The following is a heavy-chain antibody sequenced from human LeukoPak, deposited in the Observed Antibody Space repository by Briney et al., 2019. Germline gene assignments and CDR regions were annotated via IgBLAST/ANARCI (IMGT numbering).Heavy chain of an antibody. Sequence: SETLSLTCAVYGGSFSGFYWSWIRQSPGKGLEWIGEVNHSGTTNYNPSLKSRVTISVDTSKNQFSLSLSSVTAADTAVYYCARPLTYCSGGSCYGNWFDPWGQGTLVTVSS. CDR3: ARPLTYCSGGSCYGNWFDP. J-gene: IGHJ5*02. CDR2: VNHSGTT. V-gene: IGHV4-34*01. D-gene: IGHD2-15*01. CDR1: GGSFSGFY.